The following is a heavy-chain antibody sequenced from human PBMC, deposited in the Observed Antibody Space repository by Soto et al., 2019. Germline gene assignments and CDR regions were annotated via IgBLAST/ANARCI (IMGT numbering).Heavy chain of an antibody. D-gene: IGHD4-17*01. CDR2: ISYDGSNK. Sequence: PVGSLRLSCAASGFTFSSYAMHWVRQAPGKGLEWVAVISYDGSNKYYADSVKGRFTISRDNSKNTLYLQMNSLRAEDTAVYYCARGGDYDYYYYYGMDVWGQGTTVTVSS. J-gene: IGHJ6*02. V-gene: IGHV3-30-3*01. CDR1: GFTFSSYA. CDR3: ARGGDYDYYYYYGMDV.